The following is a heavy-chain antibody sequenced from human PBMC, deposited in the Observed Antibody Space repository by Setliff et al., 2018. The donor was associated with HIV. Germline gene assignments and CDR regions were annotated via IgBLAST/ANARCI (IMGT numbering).Heavy chain of an antibody. Sequence: ETLSLTCAVSSYSISSGYYWGWIRQPPGKGLEWVGSIYHTGSSYYNPSLNDRATISLDTSKNQFSLKLSSVTAADTAVYYCARLPYSSGWYSDYWGQGTLVTVSS. D-gene: IGHD6-19*01. J-gene: IGHJ4*02. CDR1: SYSISSGYY. V-gene: IGHV4-38-2*01. CDR3: ARLPYSSGWYSDY. CDR2: IYHTGSS.